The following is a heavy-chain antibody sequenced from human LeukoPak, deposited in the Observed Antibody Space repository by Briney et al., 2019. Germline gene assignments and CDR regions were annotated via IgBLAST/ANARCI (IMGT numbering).Heavy chain of an antibody. CDR1: GFTFSSYA. D-gene: IGHD3-3*01. V-gene: IGHV3-23*01. Sequence: PGGSLSLSCEASGFTFSSYAMSWVRQAPGKGLEWVSAISGSGGSTYYADSVKGRFTISRDNSKNTLYLQMNSLRAEDTAVYYCAKDGGYDFWSGYPKGFAYWGQGTLVTVSS. CDR3: AKDGGYDFWSGYPKGFAY. J-gene: IGHJ4*02. CDR2: ISGSGGST.